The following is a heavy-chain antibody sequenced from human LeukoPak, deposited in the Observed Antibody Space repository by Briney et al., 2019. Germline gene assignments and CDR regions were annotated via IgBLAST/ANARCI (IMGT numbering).Heavy chain of an antibody. CDR2: FDPEDGET. V-gene: IGHV1-24*01. CDR1: GYTLTELS. Sequence: ASVKVSCRVSGYTLTELSMHWVRQAPGKGLEWMGGFDPEDGETIYAQKFQGRVTMTEDTSTDTAYMELSSLRSEDTAVYYCARDWSQWLVGRIAYLNWFDPWGQGTLVTVSS. J-gene: IGHJ5*02. CDR3: ARDWSQWLVGRIAYLNWFDP. D-gene: IGHD6-19*01.